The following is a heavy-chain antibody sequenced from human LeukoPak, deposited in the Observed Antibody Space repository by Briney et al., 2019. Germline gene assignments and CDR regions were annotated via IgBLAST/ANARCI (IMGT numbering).Heavy chain of an antibody. CDR3: ARDVSAYYYDSSGYYDY. J-gene: IGHJ4*02. CDR1: GGSISSYY. CDR2: IYYSGST. D-gene: IGHD3-22*01. Sequence: PSETLSLTCTVSGGSISSYYWSWIRQPPGKGLEWIGYIYYSGSTNYNPPLKSRVTISVDTSKNQFSLKLSSVTAADTAVYYCARDVSAYYYDSSGYYDYWGQGTLVTVSS. V-gene: IGHV4-59*01.